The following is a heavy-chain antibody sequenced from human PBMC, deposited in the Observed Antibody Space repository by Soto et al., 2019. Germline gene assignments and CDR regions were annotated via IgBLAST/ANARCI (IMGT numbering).Heavy chain of an antibody. CDR3: ARGPTMVGYSGYDGGAHYYGMDV. CDR1: GGTFSSYA. CDR2: IIPIFGTP. D-gene: IGHD5-12*01. V-gene: IGHV1-69*12. J-gene: IGHJ6*02. Sequence: QVQLVQSGAEVKKPGSSVKVSCKASGGTFSSYAISWVRQAPGQGLEWMGGIIPIFGTPNYAQKFQGRVTINADESTSTAYMELSSLRSDDTAVYYCARGPTMVGYSGYDGGAHYYGMDVWGQGTTVTVSS.